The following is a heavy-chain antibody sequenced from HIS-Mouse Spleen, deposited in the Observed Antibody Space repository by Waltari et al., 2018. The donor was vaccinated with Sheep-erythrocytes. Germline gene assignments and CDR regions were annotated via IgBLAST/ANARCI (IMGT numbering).Heavy chain of an antibody. V-gene: IGHV4-31*02. CDR2: IYYSGST. D-gene: IGHD7-27*01. CDR3: ARDPLTGADY. J-gene: IGHJ4*02. Sequence: IGYIYYSGSTYYNPSLKSRVTISVDTSKNQFSLKLSSVTAADTAVYYCARDPLTGADYWGQGTLVTVSS.